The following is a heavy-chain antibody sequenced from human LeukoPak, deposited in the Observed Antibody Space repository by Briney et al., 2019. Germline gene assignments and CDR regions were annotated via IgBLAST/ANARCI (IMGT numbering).Heavy chain of an antibody. V-gene: IGHV3-49*04. CDR2: IRSKTYGGTT. D-gene: IGHD5-18*01. J-gene: IGHJ6*02. CDR1: GFTFGDHA. Sequence: GRSLRLSCTVSGFTFGDHAMSWVRQAPGKGLEWVGFIRSKTYGGTTEYAASVKGRFIISRDDSTSIAYLQMNSLKTEDTAVYYCTRGPIQLWLYHGMDVWGQGTTVTVSS. CDR3: TRGPIQLWLYHGMDV.